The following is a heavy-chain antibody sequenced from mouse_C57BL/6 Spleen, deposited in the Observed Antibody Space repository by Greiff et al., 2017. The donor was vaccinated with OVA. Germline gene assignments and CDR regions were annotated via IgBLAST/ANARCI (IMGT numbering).Heavy chain of an antibody. Sequence: VQLQQSGAELVRPGASVKLSCKASGYTFTDYYINWVKQRPGQGLEWIARLYPGSGNTSYNEKFKGKATLTAEKSSSTAYMQLSSLTSGDSAVYFCARSDYGSPWFAYWGQGTLVTVSA. CDR2: LYPGSGNT. D-gene: IGHD1-1*01. J-gene: IGHJ3*01. CDR3: ARSDYGSPWFAY. V-gene: IGHV1-76*01. CDR1: GYTFTDYY.